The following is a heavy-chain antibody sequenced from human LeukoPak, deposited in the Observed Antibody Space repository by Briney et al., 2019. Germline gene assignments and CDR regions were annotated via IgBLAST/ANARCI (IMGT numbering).Heavy chain of an antibody. CDR3: ARGPAATYYYYYYMDV. Sequence: ASVKVSCKASGYTFTSCGISWVRQAPGQGLEWMGWISAYNGNTNYAQKLQGRVTMTTDTSTSTAYMELRSLRSDDTAVYYCARGPAATYYYYYYMDVWGKGTTVTVSS. CDR2: ISAYNGNT. V-gene: IGHV1-18*01. D-gene: IGHD2-2*01. CDR1: GYTFTSCG. J-gene: IGHJ6*03.